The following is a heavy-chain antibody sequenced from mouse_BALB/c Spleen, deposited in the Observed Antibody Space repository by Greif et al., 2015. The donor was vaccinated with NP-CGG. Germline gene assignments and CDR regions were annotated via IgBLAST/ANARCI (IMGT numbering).Heavy chain of an antibody. CDR1: GYTFTNYW. CDR2: IYPGGGYT. Sequence: QVQLKESGAELVRPGTSVKISCKASGYTFTNYWLGWVKQRPGHGLEWIGDIYPGGGYTNYNEKFKGKATLTADASSSTAYMQLSSLTSEDSAVYFCARGHAYAMDYWGQGTSVTVSS. D-gene: IGHD6-1*01. V-gene: IGHV1-63*02. J-gene: IGHJ4*01. CDR3: ARGHAYAMDY.